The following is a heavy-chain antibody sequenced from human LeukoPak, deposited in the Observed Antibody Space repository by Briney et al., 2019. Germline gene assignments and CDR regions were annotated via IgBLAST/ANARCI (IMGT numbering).Heavy chain of an antibody. CDR2: ISGSGSST. Sequence: GGTLRLSCAASGFTFSSYGMSWVRQAPGKGLEWVPAISGSGSSTYYAASVKGRFTISRDNAKNSLYLQMNSLRAEDTAVYYCARLSKVAGTLDYWGQGTLVTVSS. CDR1: GFTFSSYG. CDR3: ARLSKVAGTLDY. D-gene: IGHD2-15*01. J-gene: IGHJ4*02. V-gene: IGHV3-23*01.